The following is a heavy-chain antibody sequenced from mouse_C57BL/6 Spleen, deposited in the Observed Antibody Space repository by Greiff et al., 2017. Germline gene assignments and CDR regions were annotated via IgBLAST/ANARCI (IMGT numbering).Heavy chain of an antibody. CDR3: ARSGGYDGDYFDY. D-gene: IGHD2-2*01. Sequence: QVHVKQPGAELVKPGASVKMSCKASGYTFTSYWITWVKQRPGQGLEWIGDIYPGSGSTNYNEKFKSKATLTVDTSSSTAYMQLSSLTSEDSAVYYCARSGGYDGDYFDYWGQGTTLTVSS. J-gene: IGHJ2*01. CDR2: IYPGSGST. V-gene: IGHV1-55*01. CDR1: GYTFTSYW.